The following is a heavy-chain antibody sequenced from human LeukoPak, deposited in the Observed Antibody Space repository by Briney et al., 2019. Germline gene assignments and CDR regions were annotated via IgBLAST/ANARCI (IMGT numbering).Heavy chain of an antibody. V-gene: IGHV3-23*01. J-gene: IGHJ6*02. D-gene: IGHD1-26*01. CDR1: GFTFSTYA. CDR3: AKRRRSSGSYYLYDMDV. CDR2: ISVSGDFT. Sequence: PGGSLRLSCAASGFTFSTYAMSWVRQAPGKGLEWVSGISVSGDFTNYADSVRGRFTISRDNSKNTLHLQMNGLRVEDTAVYYCAKRRRSSGSYYLYDMDVWGQGTTGTVSS.